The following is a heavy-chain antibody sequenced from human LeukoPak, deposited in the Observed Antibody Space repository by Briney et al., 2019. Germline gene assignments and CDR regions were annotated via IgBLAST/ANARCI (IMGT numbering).Heavy chain of an antibody. D-gene: IGHD6-6*01. J-gene: IGHJ6*02. V-gene: IGHV3-23*01. CDR1: GFTFSSYA. CDR2: ISGSGGST. Sequence: PGGSLRLSCAASGFTFSSYAMSWVRQPPGKGLEWVSAISGSGGSTYYADPVKGRFTISRDNSKNTLYLQMNSLRAEDTAVYYCAKDRLAARQYYYYGMDVWGQGTTVTVSS. CDR3: AKDRLAARQYYYYGMDV.